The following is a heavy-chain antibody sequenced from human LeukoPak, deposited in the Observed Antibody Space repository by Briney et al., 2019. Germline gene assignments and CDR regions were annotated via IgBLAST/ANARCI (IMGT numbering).Heavy chain of an antibody. CDR1: GFTFTSYS. Sequence: PGGSLRLSCAASGFTFTSYSMKWVRQAPGKGLEWVSTISGGGGSTYYADSVKGRFTISRDNSKNTLYLQVNSLRAEATAVYYCAKGGKWDVTPFDYWGQGTLVTVSS. J-gene: IGHJ4*02. D-gene: IGHD1-26*01. CDR2: ISGGGGST. V-gene: IGHV3-23*01. CDR3: AKGGKWDVTPFDY.